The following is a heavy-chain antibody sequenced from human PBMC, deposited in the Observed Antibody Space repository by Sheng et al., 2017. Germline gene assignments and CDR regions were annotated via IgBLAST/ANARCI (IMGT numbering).Heavy chain of an antibody. D-gene: IGHD1-1*01. CDR2: ISYDGSNK. J-gene: IGHJ4*02. Sequence: QVQLVESGGGVVQPGRSLRLSCAASGFTFSSYGMHWVRQAPGKGLEWLAVISYDGSNKYYADSVKGRFTISRDNSKNTLFLQMNSLITEDTAVYYCAKDPRWKGNSVYWGQGTLVTVSS. V-gene: IGHV3-30*18. CDR1: GFTFSSYG. CDR3: AKDPRWKGNSVY.